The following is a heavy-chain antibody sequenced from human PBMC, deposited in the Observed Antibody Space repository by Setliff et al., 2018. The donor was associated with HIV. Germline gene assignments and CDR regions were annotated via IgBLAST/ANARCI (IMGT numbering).Heavy chain of an antibody. CDR3: AKQGTQTSGWYDY. V-gene: IGHV3-NL1*01. CDR2: IGTLSDT. D-gene: IGHD6-19*01. CDR1: GFTFSIYE. J-gene: IGHJ4*02. Sequence: GGSLRLSCAASGFTFSIYEMNWVRQAPGKGLEWVSCIGTLSDTYYPNSVKGRFTISRDNSDNTLYLQMNSLRVDDTALYYCAKQGTQTSGWYDYWGQGVQVTSPQ.